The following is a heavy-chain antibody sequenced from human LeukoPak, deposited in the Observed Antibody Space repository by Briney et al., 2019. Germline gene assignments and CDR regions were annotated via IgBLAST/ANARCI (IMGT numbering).Heavy chain of an antibody. D-gene: IGHD4-17*01. CDR1: GFTFSSYA. CDR2: ISGSAVST. Sequence: GGSLRLSCAPSGFTFSSYAMGWVRQAPGKGPEWVSTISGSAVSTYYADSVKGRFTISRDNSKNTLSLQMNSLRVEDTAVYYCAKLTTVTFSGWDYWGQGTLVTVSS. CDR3: AKLTTVTFSGWDY. J-gene: IGHJ4*02. V-gene: IGHV3-23*01.